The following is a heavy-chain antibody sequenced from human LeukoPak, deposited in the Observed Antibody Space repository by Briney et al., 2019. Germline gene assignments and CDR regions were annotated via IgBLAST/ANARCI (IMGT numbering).Heavy chain of an antibody. Sequence: SETLSLTCAVSGGSISSSNWWSWVRQPPGKGLEWIGEIHPRGTTNYNPSIKSRVTISVDKSKNQFSLRLRSVTAADTAVYYCARHKALEYCSGGSCYSRLYFDYWGQGALVTVSS. V-gene: IGHV4-4*02. J-gene: IGHJ4*02. CDR1: GGSISSSNW. CDR3: ARHKALEYCSGGSCYSRLYFDY. D-gene: IGHD2-15*01. CDR2: IHPRGTT.